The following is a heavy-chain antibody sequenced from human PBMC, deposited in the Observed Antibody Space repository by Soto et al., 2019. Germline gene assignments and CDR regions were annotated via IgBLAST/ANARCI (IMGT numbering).Heavy chain of an antibody. CDR3: AKGGNYYGSGSSTEYFDY. J-gene: IGHJ4*02. CDR2: ISWNSGSI. Sequence: GGSLRLSCAASGFTFDDYAMHWVRQAPGKGLEWVSGISWNSGSIGYADSVKGRFTISRDNAKNSLYLQMNSLRAEDTALYYCAKGGNYYGSGSSTEYFDYWGLGTLVTVSS. CDR1: GFTFDDYA. D-gene: IGHD3-10*01. V-gene: IGHV3-9*01.